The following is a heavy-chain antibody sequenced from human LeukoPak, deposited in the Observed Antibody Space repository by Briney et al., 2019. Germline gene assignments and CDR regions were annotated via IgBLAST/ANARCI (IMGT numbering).Heavy chain of an antibody. V-gene: IGHV4-39*01. J-gene: IGHJ4*02. Sequence: PSQTLSLTCTVSGGSISSSSYYWGWIRQPPGTGLEWIGSIYYSGSTYYNPSLKSRVTISVDTSKNQFSLKLSSVTAADTAVYYCARHRVVGGQYLDYWGQGTLVTVSS. CDR2: IYYSGST. CDR1: GGSISSSSYY. D-gene: IGHD2-15*01. CDR3: ARHRVVGGQYLDY.